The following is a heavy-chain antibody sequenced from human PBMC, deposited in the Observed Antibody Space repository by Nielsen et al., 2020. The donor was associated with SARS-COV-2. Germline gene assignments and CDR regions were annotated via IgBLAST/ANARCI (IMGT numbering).Heavy chain of an antibody. Sequence: GESLKISCAASGFTFSSYWMSWVRQAPGKGLEWVANIKQDGSEKYYVDSVKGRFTISRDNAKNSLYLQMNSLRAEDTAVYYCARGVGYADYWGQGTLVTVSS. CDR1: GFTFSSYW. CDR3: ARGVGYADY. CDR2: IKQDGSEK. D-gene: IGHD5-12*01. J-gene: IGHJ4*02. V-gene: IGHV3-7*01.